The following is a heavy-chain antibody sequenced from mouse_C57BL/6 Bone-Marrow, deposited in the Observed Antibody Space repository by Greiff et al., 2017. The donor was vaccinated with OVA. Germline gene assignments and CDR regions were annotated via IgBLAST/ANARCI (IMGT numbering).Heavy chain of an antibody. Sequence: QVRLKESGAELVKPGASVKLSCKASGYTFTEYTIHWVKQRSGQGLEWIGWFYPGSGSIKYNEKFKDKATLTADKSSSTVYMELSRLTSEDSAVYFCARHETDGSSVDYWGQGTTLTVSS. CDR3: ARHETDGSSVDY. J-gene: IGHJ2*01. V-gene: IGHV1-62-2*01. CDR1: GYTFTEYT. CDR2: FYPGSGSI. D-gene: IGHD1-1*01.